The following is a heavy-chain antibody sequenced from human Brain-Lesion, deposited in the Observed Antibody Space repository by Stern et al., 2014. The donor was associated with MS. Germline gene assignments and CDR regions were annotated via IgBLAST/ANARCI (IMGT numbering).Heavy chain of an antibody. CDR2: FDPEDGET. J-gene: IGHJ4*02. V-gene: IGHV1-24*01. CDR3: ATLSPGAGGNYYRHFDY. CDR1: GYTLTELS. D-gene: IGHD1-26*01. Sequence: QVQLVQSGAEVKKPGASVKVSCKVSGYTLTELSMHLVPQAPRKGLEWMGGFDPEDGETIYAQKFQGRVTMTEDTSTDTAYMELSSLRSEDTAVYYCATLSPGAGGNYYRHFDYWGQGTLVTVSS.